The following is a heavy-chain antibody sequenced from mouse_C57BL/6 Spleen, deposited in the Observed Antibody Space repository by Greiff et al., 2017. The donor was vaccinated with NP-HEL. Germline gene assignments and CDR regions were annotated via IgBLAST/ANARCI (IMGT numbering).Heavy chain of an antibody. CDR3: ARRGYGSGYGY. CDR2: IYPGDGDT. Sequence: VQLQQSGAELVKPGASVKISCKASGYAFSSYWMNWVKQRPGKGLEWIGQIYPGDGDTNYTPPFKGKATLTADKSSSTAYMQLSSLTSEDSAVYFCARRGYGSGYGYWGQGTTLTVSS. CDR1: GYAFSSYW. J-gene: IGHJ2*01. V-gene: IGHV1-80*01. D-gene: IGHD1-1*01.